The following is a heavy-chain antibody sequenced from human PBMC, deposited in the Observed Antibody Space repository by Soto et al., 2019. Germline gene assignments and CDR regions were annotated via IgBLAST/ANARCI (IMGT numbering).Heavy chain of an antibody. J-gene: IGHJ5*02. CDR2: TYYRSKWYN. D-gene: IGHD6-19*01. V-gene: IGHV6-1*01. CDR1: GDSVSSNSAA. CDR3: ARGRGGYSSGWYGFWFDP. Sequence: SQTLSRTCAISGDSVSSNSAAWKWIRQSPSRGLEWLGRTYYRSKWYNDYAVSVKSRITINPDTSKNQFSLQLNSVTPEDTAVYYCARGRGGYSSGWYGFWFDPWGQGTLVTVSS.